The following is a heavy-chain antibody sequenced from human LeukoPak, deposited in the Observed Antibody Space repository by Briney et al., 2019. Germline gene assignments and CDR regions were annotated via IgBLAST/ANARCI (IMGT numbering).Heavy chain of an antibody. V-gene: IGHV3-23*01. CDR1: GFTFTNYA. J-gene: IGHJ4*02. CDR2: ISKGVGNT. Sequence: GGSLRLSCAASGFTFTNYAMTWVRQAPGKGLEWVSGISKGVGNTYYADSVKGRFTIARDHSKNTLYLQMNSLRDKDTPLYYCSKRVKGPTARFFDYGSEGTLVTLSS. CDR3: SKRVKGPTARFFDY. D-gene: IGHD4-17*01.